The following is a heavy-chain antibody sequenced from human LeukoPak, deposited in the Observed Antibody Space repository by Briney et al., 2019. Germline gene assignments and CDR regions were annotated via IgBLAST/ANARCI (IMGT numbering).Heavy chain of an antibody. D-gene: IGHD4-17*01. Sequence: AGGSLRLSCAASGFTFSSYSMNWVRQAPGKGLEWVSYISSSSSTIYYADSVKGRFTISRDNSKNTLYLQMNSLRAEDTAVYYCAKDQLTFTVTTSGYWGQGTLVTVSS. J-gene: IGHJ4*02. V-gene: IGHV3-48*01. CDR1: GFTFSSYS. CDR2: ISSSSSTI. CDR3: AKDQLTFTVTTSGY.